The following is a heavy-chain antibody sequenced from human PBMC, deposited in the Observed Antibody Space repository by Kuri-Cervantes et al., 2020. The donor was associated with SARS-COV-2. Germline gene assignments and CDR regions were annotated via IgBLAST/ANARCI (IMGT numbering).Heavy chain of an antibody. D-gene: IGHD3-3*01. J-gene: IGHJ5*02. Sequence: LSLTCAASGFTFRNYWMTWVRQAPGKGLEWVANIKQDGREKYYMDSLRGRFTISRDNAKNSLHLQMSNLRAEDTAIYYCARVQLGFWSRFDPWGQGTLVTVSS. CDR2: IKQDGREK. CDR1: GFTFRNYW. V-gene: IGHV3-7*01. CDR3: ARVQLGFWSRFDP.